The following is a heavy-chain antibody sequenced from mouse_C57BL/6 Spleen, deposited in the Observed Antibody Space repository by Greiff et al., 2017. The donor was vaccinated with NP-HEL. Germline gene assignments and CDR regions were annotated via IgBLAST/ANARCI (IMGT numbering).Heavy chain of an antibody. V-gene: IGHV1-64*01. Sequence: VQLQQPGAELVKPGASVKLSCKASGYTFTSYWMHWVKQRPGQGLEWIGMLPPNSGSTNYNEKFKSKATLTVDKSSSTAYMQLSSLTSEDSAVYYCAREGVTPFAYWGQGTLVTVSA. D-gene: IGHD2-2*01. CDR3: AREGVTPFAY. CDR1: GYTFTSYW. J-gene: IGHJ3*01. CDR2: LPPNSGST.